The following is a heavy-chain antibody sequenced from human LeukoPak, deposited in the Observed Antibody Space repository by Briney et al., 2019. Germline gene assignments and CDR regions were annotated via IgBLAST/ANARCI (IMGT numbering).Heavy chain of an antibody. D-gene: IGHD2-8*01. J-gene: IGHJ6*03. Sequence: ASVKVSCKASGYTFTCYYMHWVRQAPGQGLEWMGRINPNSGGTNYAQKFQGRVTMTRDTSISTAYMELSRLRSDDTAVYYCARDLGCTNGVCRYYYYYYMDVWGKGTTVTVSS. CDR2: INPNSGGT. CDR3: ARDLGCTNGVCRYYYYYYMDV. V-gene: IGHV1-2*06. CDR1: GYTFTCYY.